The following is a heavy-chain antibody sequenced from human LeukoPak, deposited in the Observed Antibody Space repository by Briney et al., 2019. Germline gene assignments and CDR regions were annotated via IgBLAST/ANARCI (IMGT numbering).Heavy chain of an antibody. J-gene: IGHJ4*02. Sequence: GGSLRLSCAASGFTFRNYYMTWIRQAPGKGLEWVSYISASGDTIYYGDSVRGRFTISRDNAKNSLYLDMNTLKAEDTAVYYCARDPSWEILSYFDYWGQGTLVAVSS. V-gene: IGHV3-11*04. CDR1: GFTFRNYY. CDR3: ARDPSWEILSYFDY. D-gene: IGHD1-26*01. CDR2: ISASGDTI.